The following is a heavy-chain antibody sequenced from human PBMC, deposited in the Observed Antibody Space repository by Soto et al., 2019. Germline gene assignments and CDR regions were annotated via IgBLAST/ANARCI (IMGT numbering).Heavy chain of an antibody. CDR3: ARRDGEDGGNSGYYYYYGMDV. V-gene: IGHV5-10-1*03. D-gene: IGHD2-21*02. CDR2: IDPSDSYT. Sequence: EVQLVQSGAEVKKPGESLRISCKGSGYSFTSYWISWVRQMPGKGLEWMGRIDPSDSYTNYSPSFQGHVTISADKSISTAYLQWSSLKASDTAMYYCARRDGEDGGNSGYYYYYGMDVWGQGTTVTVSS. J-gene: IGHJ6*02. CDR1: GYSFTSYW.